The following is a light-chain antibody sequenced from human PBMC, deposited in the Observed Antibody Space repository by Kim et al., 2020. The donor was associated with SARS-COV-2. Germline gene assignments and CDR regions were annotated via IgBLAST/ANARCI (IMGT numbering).Light chain of an antibody. CDR1: SSLVGDYNY. CDR3: TSYTGADTVV. V-gene: IGLV2-14*03. CDR2: DVS. J-gene: IGLJ2*01. Sequence: QSALTQPASVSRSPGQSITISCTGTSSLVGDYNYVSWYQQHPDKAPKLIIYDVSDRPSGVSTHFSGSKSGNTASLTISGLQAADEADYYCTSYTGADTVVFGGGTKLTVL.